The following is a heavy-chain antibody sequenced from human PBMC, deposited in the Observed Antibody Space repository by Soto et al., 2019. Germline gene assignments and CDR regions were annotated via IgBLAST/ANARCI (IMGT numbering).Heavy chain of an antibody. CDR1: GFTFTSYY. V-gene: IGHV1-46*01. CDR3: ARVRCGGDCYYGGFDL. CDR2: LNPSTGTT. J-gene: IGHJ3*01. D-gene: IGHD2-21*02. Sequence: ASVKVSCKASGFTFTSYYFHWVRQAPGQGLEWMGVLNPSTGTTTYAQKFQGRVTMTRDKSTSTVYMELSSLRSEDTAMYYCARVRCGGDCYYGGFDLWGQGTMVTVSS.